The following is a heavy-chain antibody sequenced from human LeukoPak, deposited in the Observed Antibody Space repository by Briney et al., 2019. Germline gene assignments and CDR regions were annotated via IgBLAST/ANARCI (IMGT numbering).Heavy chain of an antibody. Sequence: PGGSLRLSCEGSGFNFNDAWMSWIRRAPGKGLEWVGRVRTTAEGETTDYGAPVRGRFIISRDDSKSMVYLQMNRLETEDTAIYYCTAGLGKTDDDSWGQGTLVTVSS. D-gene: IGHD4-11*01. V-gene: IGHV3-15*01. CDR1: GFNFNDAW. J-gene: IGHJ4*02. CDR2: VRTTAEGETT. CDR3: TAGLGKTDDDS.